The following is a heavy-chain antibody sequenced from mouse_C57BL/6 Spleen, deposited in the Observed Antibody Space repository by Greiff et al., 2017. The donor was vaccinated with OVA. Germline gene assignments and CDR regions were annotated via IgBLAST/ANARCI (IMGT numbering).Heavy chain of an antibody. CDR3: ARGNDYDDMDY. CDR1: GYTFTSYW. J-gene: IGHJ4*01. CDR2: IDPYDSET. V-gene: IGHV1-52*01. Sequence: QVQLQQPGAELVRPGSSVKLSCKASGYTFTSYWMHWVKQRPIQGLEWIGNIDPYDSETHYNQKFKDKATLTVDKSSSTAYMQLSSLTSEDAAVYYCARGNDYDDMDYWGQGTSVTVSS.